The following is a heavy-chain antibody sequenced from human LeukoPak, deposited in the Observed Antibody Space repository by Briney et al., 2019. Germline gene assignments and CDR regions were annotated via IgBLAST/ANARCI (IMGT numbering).Heavy chain of an antibody. Sequence: PETLSLTCAVYGGSFSGYYWSWIRQPPGKGLEWLGEINHSGSTNYNPSLKSRVTISVDTSKNQFSLKLSSVTAADTAVYYCARGRTPAAAITNWGQGTLVTVSS. V-gene: IGHV4-34*01. J-gene: IGHJ4*02. CDR3: ARGRTPAAAITN. D-gene: IGHD2-2*01. CDR1: GGSFSGYY. CDR2: INHSGST.